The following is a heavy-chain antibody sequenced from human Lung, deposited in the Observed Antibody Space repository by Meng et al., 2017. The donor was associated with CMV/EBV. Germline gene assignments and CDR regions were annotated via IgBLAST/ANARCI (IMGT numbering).Heavy chain of an antibody. J-gene: IGHJ5*02. CDR3: VRDRIGWFDP. D-gene: IGHD2-15*01. CDR2: NKNKLKKI. V-gene: IGHV1-69*05. Sequence: MRRERQKAGQGIEWMGGNKNKLKKIKKEKKYKGRLTITTDRSTSTAYMDLSSLRSDDTAVYYCVRDRIGWFDPWGQGTLVTVSS.